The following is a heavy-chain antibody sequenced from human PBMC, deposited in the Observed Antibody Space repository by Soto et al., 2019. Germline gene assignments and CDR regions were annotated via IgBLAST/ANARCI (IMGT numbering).Heavy chain of an antibody. CDR1: GGSISSYY. CDR3: ARLIKMGDYDAFDI. V-gene: IGHV4-59*08. Sequence: SETLSLTCTVSGGSISSYYWSWIRQPPGKGLEWIGYIYYSGSTNYNPSLKSRATISVDPSKNQFSLKLSSVTAADTAVYYCARLIKMGDYDAFDIWGQRTMVTVSS. D-gene: IGHD4-17*01. J-gene: IGHJ3*02. CDR2: IYYSGST.